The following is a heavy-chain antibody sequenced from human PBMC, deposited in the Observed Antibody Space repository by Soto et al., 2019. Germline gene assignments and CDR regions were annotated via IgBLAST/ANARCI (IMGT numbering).Heavy chain of an antibody. V-gene: IGHV1-3*04. CDR2: INTGNART. CDR3: SREGALGGPNWFDP. J-gene: IGHJ5*02. Sequence: PSVKVSCKASGYTFANYALHWLRQAPGQRFEWMGWINTGNARTQYSQTFQDRITITRDTSATTAYMELGSLASEDTAVYYCSREGALGGPNWFDPWGHGTLVTVSS. CDR1: GYTFANYA.